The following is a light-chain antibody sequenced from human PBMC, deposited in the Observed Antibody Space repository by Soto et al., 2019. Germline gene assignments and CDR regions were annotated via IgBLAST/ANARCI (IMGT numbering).Light chain of an antibody. V-gene: IGKV3-15*01. CDR2: GAS. Sequence: EIVLTQSPATLSLSPGERVSLSCRASQSVGINLAWYQQKPGQAPRLLIYGASTRATDMPGRFSGRGSGTEFTLTISSLKSEDFAVYYCQQYRNWPRTFGQGTKVDIK. CDR3: QQYRNWPRT. J-gene: IGKJ1*01. CDR1: QSVGIN.